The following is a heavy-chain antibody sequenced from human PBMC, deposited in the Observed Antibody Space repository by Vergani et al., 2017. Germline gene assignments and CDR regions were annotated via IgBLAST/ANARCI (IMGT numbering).Heavy chain of an antibody. Sequence: HPGKGLEWIGYIYYSGSTYYNPSLKSRVTISVDTSKNQFSLKLSSVTAADTAVYYCARGSLWFGTIDAFDIWGQGTMVTVSS. CDR3: ARGSLWFGTIDAFDI. V-gene: IGHV4-31*02. D-gene: IGHD3-10*01. J-gene: IGHJ3*02. CDR2: IYYSGST.